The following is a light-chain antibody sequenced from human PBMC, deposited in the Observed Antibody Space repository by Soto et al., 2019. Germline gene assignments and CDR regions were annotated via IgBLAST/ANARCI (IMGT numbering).Light chain of an antibody. CDR2: EGS. J-gene: IGLJ1*01. CDR1: SSDVGSYNL. V-gene: IGLV2-23*01. Sequence: QSVLTQPASVSGFPGQSITISCTRTSSDVGSYNLVSWYQQHPGKAPKLMIYEGSKRPSGVSNRFSGSKSGNTASLTISGLQAEDEADYYCCSYAGSSTSYVFGNGTKVTVL. CDR3: CSYAGSSTSYV.